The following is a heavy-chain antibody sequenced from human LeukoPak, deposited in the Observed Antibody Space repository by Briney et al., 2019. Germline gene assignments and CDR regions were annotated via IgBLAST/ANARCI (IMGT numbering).Heavy chain of an antibody. CDR2: ISSSSYI. V-gene: IGHV3-21*01. CDR3: ARVGGYSGYGLDY. CDR1: GFTFSSYS. D-gene: IGHD5-12*01. J-gene: IGHJ4*02. Sequence: PGGSLRLSCAASGFTFSSYSMNWVRQAPGKGLEWVSSISSSSYIYYADSVKGRFTISRDNAKNSLYLQMNSLRAEDTAVYYCARVGGYSGYGLDYWGQGTLVTVSS.